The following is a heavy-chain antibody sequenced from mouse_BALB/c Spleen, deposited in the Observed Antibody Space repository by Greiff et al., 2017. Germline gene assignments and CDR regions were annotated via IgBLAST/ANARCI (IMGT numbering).Heavy chain of an antibody. V-gene: IGHV2-9*02. J-gene: IGHJ4*01. CDR2: IWAGGST. CDR1: GFSFTSYG. D-gene: IGHD1-1*01. CDR3: ASPRTMVVGPYAMDY. Sequence: VQLQESGPGLVAPSQSLSITCTVSGFSFTSYGVHWVRQPPGKGLEWLGVIWAGGSTNYNSALMSRLSISKDNSKSQVFLKMNSLQTDDTAMYYCASPRTMVVGPYAMDYWGQGTSVTVSA.